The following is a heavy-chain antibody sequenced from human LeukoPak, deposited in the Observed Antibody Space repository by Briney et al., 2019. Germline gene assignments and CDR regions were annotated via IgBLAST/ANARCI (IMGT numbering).Heavy chain of an antibody. CDR1: GYTFTSYY. Sequence: GASVKVSCKASGYTFTSYYMHWVRQAPGQGREWMGIINPSGGSTSYAQKFQGRVTMTRDTSTSTVYMKLTSLRSEDPAVYYCARRLVYAIRIIDYWGQGTLVTVSS. V-gene: IGHV1-46*01. D-gene: IGHD2-8*01. J-gene: IGHJ4*02. CDR2: INPSGGST. CDR3: ARRLVYAIRIIDY.